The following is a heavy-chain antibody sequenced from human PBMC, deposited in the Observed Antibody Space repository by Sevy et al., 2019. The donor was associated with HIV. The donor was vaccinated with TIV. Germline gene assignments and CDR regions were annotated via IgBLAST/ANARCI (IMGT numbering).Heavy chain of an antibody. CDR2: MRQDGRET. D-gene: IGHD3-10*01. V-gene: IGHV3-7*03. J-gene: IGHJ4*02. CDR3: ARGIFGSGSRLGLGY. Sequence: GGSLRLSCEASGFSFSDYWMTWVRQAPGKGLERVANMRQDGRETYYVDSMKGRLPVSRDNAKNSLWLQMNSLRAEDTAVYYCARGIFGSGSRLGLGYWGQGTLVTVSS. CDR1: GFSFSDYW.